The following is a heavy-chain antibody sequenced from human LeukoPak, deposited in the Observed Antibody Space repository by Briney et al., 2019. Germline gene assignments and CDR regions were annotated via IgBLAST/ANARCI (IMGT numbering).Heavy chain of an antibody. D-gene: IGHD4-17*01. J-gene: IGHJ3*02. CDR2: IYYSGST. V-gene: IGHV4-31*03. CDR1: GGSISSGGYY. CDR3: ARLIQNGPHHTVTEGAFDI. Sequence: SETLSLTCTVSGGSISSGGYYWSWIRQHPGKGLEWIGYIYYSGSTYYNPSLKSRVTISVDTSKNQFSLKLSSVTAADTAVYYCARLIQNGPHHTVTEGAFDIWGQGTMVTVSS.